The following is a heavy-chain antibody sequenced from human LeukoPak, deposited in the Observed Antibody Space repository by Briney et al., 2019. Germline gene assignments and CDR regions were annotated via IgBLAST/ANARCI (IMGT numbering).Heavy chain of an antibody. Sequence: PGGSLRLSCAASGFTFSSYAMSWVRQAPGKGLEWVSAISGSGGSTYYADSVKGRFTISRDNSKNTLYLQMNSLRAEDTAVYYCAKDFFAGVPIFGVYGYWGQGTLVTVSS. D-gene: IGHD3-3*01. CDR3: AKDFFAGVPIFGVYGY. J-gene: IGHJ4*02. V-gene: IGHV3-23*01. CDR2: ISGSGGST. CDR1: GFTFSSYA.